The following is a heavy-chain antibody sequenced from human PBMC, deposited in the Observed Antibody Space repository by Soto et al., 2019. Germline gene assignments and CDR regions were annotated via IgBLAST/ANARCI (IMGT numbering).Heavy chain of an antibody. Sequence: QVQLVESGGGLVKPGGSLRLSCAASGFTFSDYYMSWIRQAPGKGLEWVSYISSSSSYTNYADSVKGRFTISRDNAKNSLYLQMNSLRAEDTAVYYCARELGYCSSTSCYEYYYYGMDVWGQGTTVTVSS. CDR3: ARELGYCSSTSCYEYYYYGMDV. D-gene: IGHD2-2*01. J-gene: IGHJ6*02. CDR2: ISSSSSYT. CDR1: GFTFSDYY. V-gene: IGHV3-11*06.